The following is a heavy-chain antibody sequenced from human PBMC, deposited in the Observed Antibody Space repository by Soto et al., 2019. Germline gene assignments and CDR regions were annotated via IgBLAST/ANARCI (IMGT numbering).Heavy chain of an antibody. J-gene: IGHJ6*02. CDR3: ARRIPFGYGMDV. Sequence: EVQLVESGGGLVQPGGSLRLSCAASGFTFSSYAMHWVRQAPGKGLEYVSAITSSGGNTDYASSEKGRFTISRDNSKNTLYLQMGSLRTEDMGVYYCARRIPFGYGMDVWGQGTTVTVSS. CDR1: GFTFSSYA. V-gene: IGHV3-64*01. CDR2: ITSSGGNT. D-gene: IGHD2-21*01.